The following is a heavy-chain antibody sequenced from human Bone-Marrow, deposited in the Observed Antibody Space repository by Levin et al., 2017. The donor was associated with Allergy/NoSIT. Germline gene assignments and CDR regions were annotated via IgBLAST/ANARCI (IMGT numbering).Heavy chain of an antibody. D-gene: IGHD5-18*01. V-gene: IGHV4-39*07. J-gene: IGHJ4*02. CDR2: IYYTGTT. CDR3: ARDVAPNTYGYAY. CDR1: GGSISSSGYF. Sequence: KPSETLSLTCTVSGGSISSSGYFWAWIRQPPGKGLEWIASIYYTGTTYYTPSLKSRVTISVDTSKNQFSLKVTSVTAADTAVYYCARDVAPNTYGYAYWGQGTLVTVSS.